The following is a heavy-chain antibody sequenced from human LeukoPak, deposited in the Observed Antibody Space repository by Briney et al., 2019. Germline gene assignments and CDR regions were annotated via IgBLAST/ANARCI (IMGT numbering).Heavy chain of an antibody. CDR3: ARVSNGLDP. J-gene: IGHJ5*02. D-gene: IGHD6-19*01. CDR1: GGSISSYY. V-gene: IGHV4-59*01. CDR2: IYYSGST. Sequence: SETLSLTCTVSGGSISSYYWSWIRQPPGKGLEWIGYIYYSGSTNYNPSLKSRVTISVDTSKNQFSLKLSSVTAADTAVYYCARVSNGLDPWGQGTLVTVSS.